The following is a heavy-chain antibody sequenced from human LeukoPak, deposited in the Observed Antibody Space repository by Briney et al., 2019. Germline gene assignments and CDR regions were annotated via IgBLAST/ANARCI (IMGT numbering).Heavy chain of an antibody. D-gene: IGHD4-11*01. CDR3: VRHGGTSNLISYSWFDP. V-gene: IGHV4-39*01. Sequence: PSETLSLTCTVSGGSISSGAYYWGWIRQTPGKGLDWIASIYYGGVTYFHPSLGSRVNIFLDTSKNEFSLTLTSVTAADTAVYYCVRHGGTSNLISYSWFDPWGQGILVTVSS. J-gene: IGHJ5*02. CDR2: IYYGGVT. CDR1: GGSISSGAYY.